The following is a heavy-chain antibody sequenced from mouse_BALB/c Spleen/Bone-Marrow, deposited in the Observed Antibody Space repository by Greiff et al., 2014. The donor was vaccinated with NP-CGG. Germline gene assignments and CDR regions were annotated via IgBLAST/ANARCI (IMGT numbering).Heavy chain of an antibody. V-gene: IGHV14-3*02. CDR1: GFNIKDTY. J-gene: IGHJ2*01. CDR3: ANYYYGYYFDS. Sequence: EVKVEESGAELVKPGASVKLSCTASGFNIKDTYMHWVKQRPAQGLEWIGRIDPANGNTKYDPKFQGKATITADTSSNTAYLQLSSLTSEDTAVYYCANYYYGYYFDSWGQGTTLTVSS. CDR2: IDPANGNT. D-gene: IGHD1-1*01.